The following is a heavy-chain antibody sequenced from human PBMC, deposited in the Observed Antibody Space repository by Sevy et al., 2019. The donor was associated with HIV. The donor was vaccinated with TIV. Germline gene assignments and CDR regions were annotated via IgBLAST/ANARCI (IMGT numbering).Heavy chain of an antibody. CDR2: ISPYDGDT. Sequence: ASVKVSQSSGYNFNIYTIHWVRQARGQGLEWVGRISPYDGDTDYAHNFHGRVSLTMDTSTSTAYLGLTSLRSDDTAVYFCTRDTWELLTGIAYYYSGMDVWGQGTTVTVSS. J-gene: IGHJ6*02. CDR1: GYNFNIYT. CDR3: TRDTWELLTGIAYYYSGMDV. V-gene: IGHV1-18*01. D-gene: IGHD1-26*01.